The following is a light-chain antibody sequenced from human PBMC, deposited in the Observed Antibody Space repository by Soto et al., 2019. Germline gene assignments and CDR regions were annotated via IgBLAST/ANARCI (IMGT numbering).Light chain of an antibody. V-gene: IGKV3-20*01. Sequence: EIVLTQSPGTLSLSPGERATLSCRASQSVSSSYLAWYQQKPGQAPRLLIYGASSRATGLPDRFSGSGSGTAFTLTISRLEPEDFAVYYCQQYGSSPYTFGQGTKLEI. CDR3: QQYGSSPYT. J-gene: IGKJ2*01. CDR2: GAS. CDR1: QSVSSSY.